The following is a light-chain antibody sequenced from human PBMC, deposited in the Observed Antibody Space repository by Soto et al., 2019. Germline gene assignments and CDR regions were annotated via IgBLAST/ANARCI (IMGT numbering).Light chain of an antibody. Sequence: EIVLTQSPATLSLSPGERATLSCRASQSVSSYLAWYQQKPGQAPRLLIYDASKRATGIPARFSGSGFGTDYTLTISSLEPEDFAVYYCQKRSKWRTFGQGTKVEIK. CDR2: DAS. J-gene: IGKJ1*01. CDR1: QSVSSY. V-gene: IGKV3-11*01. CDR3: QKRSKWRT.